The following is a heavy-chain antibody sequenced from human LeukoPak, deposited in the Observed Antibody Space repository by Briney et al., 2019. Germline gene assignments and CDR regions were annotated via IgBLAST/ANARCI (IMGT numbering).Heavy chain of an antibody. Sequence: ASVKVSCKASGYTFTSYGISWVRQAPGQGLEWMGWISAYNGNTNYAQKLQGRVTMTTDTSTSTAYMELRSLRSDDTAVYYCARDQGGYDILTGYYKIDAFDIWGQGTMVTVSS. V-gene: IGHV1-18*01. J-gene: IGHJ3*02. D-gene: IGHD3-9*01. CDR1: GYTFTSYG. CDR2: ISAYNGNT. CDR3: ARDQGGYDILTGYYKIDAFDI.